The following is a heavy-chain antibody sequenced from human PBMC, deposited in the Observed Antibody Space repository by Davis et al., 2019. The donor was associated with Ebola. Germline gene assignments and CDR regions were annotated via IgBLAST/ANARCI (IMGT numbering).Heavy chain of an antibody. D-gene: IGHD3-10*01. CDR3: ARVSSWFGELLSPRDYYYYGMDV. CDR2: ISAYNGNT. Sequence: ASVKVSCKASGYTFTSYGISWVRQAPGQGLEWMGWISAYNGNTNYAQKLQGRVTMTTDTSTSTAYMELRSLRSDDTAVYYCARVSSWFGELLSPRDYYYYGMDVWGKGTTVTVSS. CDR1: GYTFTSYG. V-gene: IGHV1-18*01. J-gene: IGHJ6*04.